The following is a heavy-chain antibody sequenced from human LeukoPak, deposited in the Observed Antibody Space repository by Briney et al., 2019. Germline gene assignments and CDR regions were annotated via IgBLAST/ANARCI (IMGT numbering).Heavy chain of an antibody. CDR2: IYHSGST. CDR3: ARGYGGNNDAFDI. Sequence: SETLSLTCTVSGYSISSGYYWAWIRQPPGKGLEWIGSIYHSGSTYYNPSLKSRVTISVDTSKNQSSLKLSSVTAADTAVYYCARGYGGNNDAFDIWGQGTMVTVSS. D-gene: IGHD4-23*01. V-gene: IGHV4-38-2*02. CDR1: GYSISSGYY. J-gene: IGHJ3*02.